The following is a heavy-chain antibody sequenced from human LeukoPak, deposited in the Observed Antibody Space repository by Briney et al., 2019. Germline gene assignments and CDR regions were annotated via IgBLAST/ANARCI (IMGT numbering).Heavy chain of an antibody. CDR3: ARGRGRVLDTEVMDY. J-gene: IGHJ4*02. Sequence: GASVKVSCKASGYTVIDYQIHWVRQAPGQGLEWMGWIKPNRGGTNYPQKFRGRVTLTRDMSISTAYMELNSLQSDDTAVYYCARGRGRVLDTEVMDYWGQGTLVTVSS. CDR1: GYTVIDYQ. D-gene: IGHD2-8*02. V-gene: IGHV1-2*02. CDR2: IKPNRGGT.